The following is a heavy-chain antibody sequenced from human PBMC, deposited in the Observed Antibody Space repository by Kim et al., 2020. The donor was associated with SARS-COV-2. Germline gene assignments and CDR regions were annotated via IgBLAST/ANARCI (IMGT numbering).Heavy chain of an antibody. V-gene: IGHV3-30*01. Sequence: HYADSVKGRFTISRDNSKNMLFLQMNSLRPEDTALFYCAREPSFGDYDYWGQGTLVTVSS. J-gene: IGHJ4*02. D-gene: IGHD4-17*01. CDR3: AREPSFGDYDY.